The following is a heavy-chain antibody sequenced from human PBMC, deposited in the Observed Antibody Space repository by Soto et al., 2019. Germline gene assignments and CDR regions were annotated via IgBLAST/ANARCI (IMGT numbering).Heavy chain of an antibody. V-gene: IGHV1-69*13. Sequence: SVKVSCKASGGTFSSYAISWVRQAPGQGLEWMGGIIPIFGTANYAQKFQGRVTITAGESTSTAYMELSSLRSEDTAVYYCAREPDIVVVPAAIKPSGMDVWGQGTTVTVSS. J-gene: IGHJ6*02. CDR3: AREPDIVVVPAAIKPSGMDV. CDR2: IIPIFGTA. CDR1: GGTFSSYA. D-gene: IGHD2-2*01.